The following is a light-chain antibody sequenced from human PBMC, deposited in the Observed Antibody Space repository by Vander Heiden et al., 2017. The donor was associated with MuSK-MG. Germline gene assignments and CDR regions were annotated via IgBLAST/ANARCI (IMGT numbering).Light chain of an antibody. CDR3: QQSDSTLLIT. V-gene: IGKV1-39*01. Sequence: IQLPQSPSSLSAAVGDRVTITCRASQSISSYLNWYQQKPGKAPKLLIYAASSLQSGVPSRFSGSGSGTDFTLTISSLQQEDFATYYCQQSDSTLLITVGQGTRLEIK. J-gene: IGKJ5*01. CDR1: QSISSY. CDR2: AAS.